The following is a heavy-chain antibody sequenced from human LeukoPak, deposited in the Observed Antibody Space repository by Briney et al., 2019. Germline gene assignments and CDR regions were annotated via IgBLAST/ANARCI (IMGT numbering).Heavy chain of an antibody. V-gene: IGHV5-51*01. CDR2: IYPGDSDT. J-gene: IGHJ4*02. D-gene: IGHD2-15*01. Sequence: GESLKISCKGSGYSSTSYWIGWVRQMPGKGLEWMGIIYPGDSDTRYSPSFQGQVTISADKSISTAYLQWSSLKASDTAMYYCARLLSDCSGGSCYWAYLDYWGQGTLVTVSS. CDR3: ARLLSDCSGGSCYWAYLDY. CDR1: GYSSTSYW.